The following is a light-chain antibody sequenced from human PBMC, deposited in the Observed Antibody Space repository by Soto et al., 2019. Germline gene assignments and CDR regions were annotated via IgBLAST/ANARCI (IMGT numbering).Light chain of an antibody. CDR2: ECS. V-gene: IGKV2-28*01. J-gene: IGKJ4*01. CDR3: MQALHPPPT. Sequence: DIVMTQAPLSLPVTPGEPASISCRSSQSLLHSDGYNHLDWYLQKPGQSPQLLIYECSKRASGVPDRYSGSGSGTDFTLKISRVEAEDVGVYHCMQALHPPPTFGGGTKVEIK. CDR1: QSLLHSDGYNH.